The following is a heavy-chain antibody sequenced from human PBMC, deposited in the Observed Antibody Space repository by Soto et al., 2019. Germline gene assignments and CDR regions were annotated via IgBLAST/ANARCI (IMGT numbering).Heavy chain of an antibody. CDR3: ARGGGDGVYRPLDY. D-gene: IGHD6-13*01. J-gene: IGHJ4*02. CDR1: GFTFSSHA. Sequence: GGSLRLSCAASGFTFSSHAMHWVRQAPGKGLEWLALISYDGTNKYYADSVKGRFTISRDDFKDTLFLQMNSLRPEDTAVYYCARGGGDGVYRPLDYWGQGSLVTVSS. V-gene: IGHV3-30-3*01. CDR2: ISYDGTNK.